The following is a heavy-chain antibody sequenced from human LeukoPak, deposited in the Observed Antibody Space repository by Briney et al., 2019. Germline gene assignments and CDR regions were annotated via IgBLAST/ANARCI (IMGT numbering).Heavy chain of an antibody. CDR1: GGSFSGYY. CDR3: ARGRRRPRGYCSGGSCSRPGAFDI. Sequence: SETLSLTCAVYGGSFSGYYWSWIRQPPGKGLEWIGEINHSGSTNYNPSLKSRVTISVDTSKNQFSLKLSSVTAADTAVYYCARGRRRPRGYCSGGSCSRPGAFDIWGQGTMVTVSS. CDR2: INHSGST. D-gene: IGHD2-15*01. J-gene: IGHJ3*02. V-gene: IGHV4-34*01.